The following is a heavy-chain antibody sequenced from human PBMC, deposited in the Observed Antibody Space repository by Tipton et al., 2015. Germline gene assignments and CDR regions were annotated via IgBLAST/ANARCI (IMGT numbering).Heavy chain of an antibody. CDR2: IVVGSGNP. V-gene: IGHV1-58*01. D-gene: IGHD1-26*01. J-gene: IGHJ3*02. CDR3: AAYSGNYYYAFDI. CDR1: GFTFTSSA. Sequence: QSGPEVKKPGASVKVSCKASGFTFTSSAVQWVRQTRGQRLEWIGWIVVGSGNPNYAPKFQERVTISRDMSTSTAFMELSSLRSEDTAVYYCAAYSGNYYYAFDIWGQGTKVTVSS.